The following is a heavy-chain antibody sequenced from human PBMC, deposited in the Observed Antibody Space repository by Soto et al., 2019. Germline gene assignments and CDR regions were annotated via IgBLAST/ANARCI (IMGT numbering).Heavy chain of an antibody. D-gene: IGHD3-3*01. CDR1: GGSISSSSYY. Sequence: SETLSLTCTVSGGSISSSSYYWGWIRQPPGKGLEWIGSIYYSGSTYYNPSLKSRVTISVDTSKNQFSLKLSSVTAADTAVYYCARQVRSYYDFWSGYSDYFDYWGQGTLVTVSS. CDR2: IYYSGST. V-gene: IGHV4-39*01. J-gene: IGHJ4*02. CDR3: ARQVRSYYDFWSGYSDYFDY.